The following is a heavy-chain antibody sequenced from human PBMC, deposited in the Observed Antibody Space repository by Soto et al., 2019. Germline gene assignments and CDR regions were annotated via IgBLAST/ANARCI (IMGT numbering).Heavy chain of an antibody. CDR1: GGTFSNYA. CDR2: IIPSFGTA. CDR3: ARPLYDYDSSGYYVTSEYFQH. V-gene: IGHV1-69*06. D-gene: IGHD3-22*01. J-gene: IGHJ1*01. Sequence: QVQLVQSGAEVKKPGSSVKVSCKASGGTFSNYAISWVRQAPGQGLEWMGGIIPSFGTANYAQNFQDRVTITADKSTSTAYLELRSLRSEDTAVYYCARPLYDYDSSGYYVTSEYFQHWGQGTLVTVSS.